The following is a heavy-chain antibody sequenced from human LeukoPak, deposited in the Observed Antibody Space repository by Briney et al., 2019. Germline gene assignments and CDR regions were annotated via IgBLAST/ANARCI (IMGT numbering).Heavy chain of an antibody. J-gene: IGHJ4*02. CDR2: ISAYNRDT. Sequence: ASVMLSCKASGYTYTNHGITWVRQAPGQGLEWMGWISAYNRDTKYTQNFQGRVTLITESSTNTAYMELRSLKSDDTAVYYCARDPSNTSGWSPYFDYWGQGTLVTVSA. V-gene: IGHV1-18*04. CDR1: GYTYTNHG. CDR3: ARDPSNTSGWSPYFDY. D-gene: IGHD6-13*01.